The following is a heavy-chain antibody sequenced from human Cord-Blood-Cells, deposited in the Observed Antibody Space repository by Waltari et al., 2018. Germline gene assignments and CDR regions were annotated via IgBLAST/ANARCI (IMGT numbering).Heavy chain of an antibody. J-gene: IGHJ2*01. CDR2: IYYRGST. CDR1: GGSISRHY. V-gene: IGHV4-59*11. CDR3: ARVIAAAGLWYFDL. D-gene: IGHD6-13*01. Sequence: QVQLQESGPGLVKPSETLSLTCTVSGGSISRHYWSWIRQPPGKGLEWIGYIYYRGSTNYNPSLKSRVTISVDTSKNQFSLKLSSVTAADTAVYYCARVIAAAGLWYFDLWGRGTLVTVSS.